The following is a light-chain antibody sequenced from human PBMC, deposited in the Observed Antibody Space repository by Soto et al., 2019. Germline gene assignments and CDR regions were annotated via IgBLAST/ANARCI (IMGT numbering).Light chain of an antibody. CDR3: QQYGSSLFT. CDR2: VAS. V-gene: IGKV3-20*01. CDR1: QRVSSSY. Sequence: EIVLTQSPGTLSLSPGERATLSCRASQRVSSSYLAWYQQKPGQAPRLLIYVASSRATGIPDRFSGSGSGTDFTLTISRLEPEDFAVYYCQQYGSSLFTFGPGTKVDIK. J-gene: IGKJ3*01.